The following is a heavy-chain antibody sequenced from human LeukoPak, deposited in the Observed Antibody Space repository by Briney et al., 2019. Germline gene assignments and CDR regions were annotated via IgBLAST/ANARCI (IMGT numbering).Heavy chain of an antibody. V-gene: IGHV3-7*02. CDR1: GFTFSSYW. CDR2: IKQDGSEK. Sequence: TGGSLRLSCAGSGFTFSSYWMTWVRQAPGKGLEWVANIKQDGSEKYYVDSVKGRFTISRDKAKNSLYLQMNSLRAEDTAVYYCARVYGDYYYGMDVWGQGTTVTVSS. CDR3: ARVYGDYYYGMDV. D-gene: IGHD4-17*01. J-gene: IGHJ6*02.